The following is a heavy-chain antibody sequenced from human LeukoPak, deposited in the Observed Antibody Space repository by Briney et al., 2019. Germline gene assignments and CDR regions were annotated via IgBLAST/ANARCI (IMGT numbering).Heavy chain of an antibody. CDR1: GFTFSSYW. Sequence: GGSLRLSCAASGFTFSSYWMHWVRQAPGKGLVWLSRINGDGSSTSYADSVKGRFTTSRDNARNTLYLQMNSLRAEDTAVYYCARDGLGSAHAYWGQGTLVTVSS. CDR2: INGDGSST. V-gene: IGHV3-74*01. D-gene: IGHD3/OR15-3a*01. J-gene: IGHJ4*02. CDR3: ARDGLGSAHAY.